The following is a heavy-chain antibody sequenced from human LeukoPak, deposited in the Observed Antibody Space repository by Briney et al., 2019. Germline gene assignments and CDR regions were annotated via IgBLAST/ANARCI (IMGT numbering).Heavy chain of an antibody. CDR2: ISAYNGNT. CDR3: ARVGYSYAYSFLGRPWEAFDI. Sequence: GASVKVSCKASGYTFTSYGISWVRQAPGQGLEWMGWISAYNGNTNYAQKLQGRVTMTTDTSTSTAYMELRSLRSDDTAVYYCARVGYSYAYSFLGRPWEAFDIWGQGTMVTVSS. CDR1: GYTFTSYG. V-gene: IGHV1-18*01. D-gene: IGHD5-18*01. J-gene: IGHJ3*02.